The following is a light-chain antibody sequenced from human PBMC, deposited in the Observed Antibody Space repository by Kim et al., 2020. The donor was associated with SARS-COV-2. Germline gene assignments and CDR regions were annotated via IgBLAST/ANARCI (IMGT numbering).Light chain of an antibody. V-gene: IGLV1-47*02. J-gene: IGLJ3*02. CDR3: STWDDSVSGRV. CDR1: SSNIGSQL. Sequence: QRVTISCSGSSSNIGSQLMFWYQHLPGTAPKLLIYNTNQRPSGVPGRFSGSKSGTSASLAISGLRSEDEGDYYCSTWDDSVSGRVFGGGTRLTVL. CDR2: NTN.